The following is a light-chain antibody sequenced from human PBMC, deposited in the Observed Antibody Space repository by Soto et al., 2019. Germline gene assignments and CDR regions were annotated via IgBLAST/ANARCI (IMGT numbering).Light chain of an antibody. J-gene: IGKJ5*01. V-gene: IGKV1-39*01. CDR2: AAS. Sequence: DIQMTQSPSSLSAAVGDRVTITCRTSQPISIYLNWYQQRPGKAPKLLIYAASYLQSGVPSRFSGSGSGTDFTLTISGLQHEDYAIYYCQQSYDTLSITFGQGTRLEI. CDR1: QPISIY. CDR3: QQSYDTLSIT.